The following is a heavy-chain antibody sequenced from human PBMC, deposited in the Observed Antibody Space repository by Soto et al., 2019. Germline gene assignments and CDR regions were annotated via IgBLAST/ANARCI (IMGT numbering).Heavy chain of an antibody. J-gene: IGHJ6*02. Sequence: TSETLSLTCTVSGGSVSSGSYYWSWIRQPPGKGLEWIGYIYYSGNTNYNPSLKSRVTISVDTSKNQFSLKLSSVTAADTAVYYCARNQATVTTYYYYGMDVWGQGTTVTVSS. CDR3: ARNQATVTTYYYYGMDV. D-gene: IGHD4-17*01. CDR2: IYYSGNT. CDR1: GGSVSSGSYY. V-gene: IGHV4-61*01.